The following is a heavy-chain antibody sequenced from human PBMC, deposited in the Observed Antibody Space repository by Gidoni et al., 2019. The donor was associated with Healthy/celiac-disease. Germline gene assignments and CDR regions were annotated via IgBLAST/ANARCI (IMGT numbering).Heavy chain of an antibody. J-gene: IGHJ3*02. Sequence: EVQLLESGGGLVQPGGSLRLSCAASGFPFSSYAMSWVRQAPGKGLEWVSAISGSGGSTYYADSVKGRFTISRDNSKNTLYLQMNSLRAEDTAVYYCAKFLPGYSSSWDAFDIWGQGTMVTVSS. V-gene: IGHV3-23*01. CDR1: GFPFSSYA. D-gene: IGHD6-13*01. CDR2: ISGSGGST. CDR3: AKFLPGYSSSWDAFDI.